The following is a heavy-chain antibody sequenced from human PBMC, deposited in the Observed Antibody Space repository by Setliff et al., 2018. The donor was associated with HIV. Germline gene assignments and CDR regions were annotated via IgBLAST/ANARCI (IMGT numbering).Heavy chain of an antibody. D-gene: IGHD3-22*01. V-gene: IGHV4-4*07. CDR2: IYPSGST. CDR1: GGSISSYY. J-gene: IGHJ6*03. CDR3: AREFYHYDSSDYYSDYYYYYMDV. Sequence: SETLSLTCTVSGGSISSYYWSWIRQPAGKGLEWIGRIYPSGSTSYNPSLKSRVTMSVDTSKNQISPKLSSVTAADTAVFYCAREFYHYDSSDYYSDYYYYYMDVWGKGTTVTVSS.